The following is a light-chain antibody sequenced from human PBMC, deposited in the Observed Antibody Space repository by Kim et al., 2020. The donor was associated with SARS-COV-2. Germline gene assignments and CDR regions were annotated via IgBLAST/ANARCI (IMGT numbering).Light chain of an antibody. V-gene: IGLV3-1*01. Sequence: VSPGQTASITCSGDKLGDKYTCWYQQKPGQSPVLVIYQDNKRPSGIPERFSGSNSGNTATLTISGTQAMDEADYFCQAWDSSTVVFGRGTQLTVL. CDR1: KLGDKY. CDR3: QAWDSSTVV. CDR2: QDN. J-gene: IGLJ2*01.